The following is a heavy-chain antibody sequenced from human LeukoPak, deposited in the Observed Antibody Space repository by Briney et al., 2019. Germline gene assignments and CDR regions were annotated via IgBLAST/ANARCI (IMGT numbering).Heavy chain of an antibody. CDR1: GFTFSSYS. Sequence: GGSLRLSCAASGFTFSSYSMNWVRQAPGKGLEWVSSISSSSSYIYYADSVKGRFTISRDNAKNSLYLQMNSLRAEDTAVYYCARGYCSGGSCYAYYYYGMDVWGQGTTVTVSS. J-gene: IGHJ6*02. CDR3: ARGYCSGGSCYAYYYYGMDV. V-gene: IGHV3-21*01. CDR2: ISSSSSYI. D-gene: IGHD2-15*01.